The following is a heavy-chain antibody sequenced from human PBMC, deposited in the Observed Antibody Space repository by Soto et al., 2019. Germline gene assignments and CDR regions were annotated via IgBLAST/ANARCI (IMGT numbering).Heavy chain of an antibody. J-gene: IGHJ4*02. Sequence: PSETLSLTCTVSGGSISSTNYYWGWIRQPPGKGLEWIGSIYYSASTYYNPSLKSRVTISVGTSKNQFSLNLTSVTAADTAVYYCARHRYSYGSFDYWAQGTLVTVSS. CDR2: IYYSAST. CDR3: ARHRYSYGSFDY. V-gene: IGHV4-39*01. D-gene: IGHD5-18*01. CDR1: GGSISSTNYY.